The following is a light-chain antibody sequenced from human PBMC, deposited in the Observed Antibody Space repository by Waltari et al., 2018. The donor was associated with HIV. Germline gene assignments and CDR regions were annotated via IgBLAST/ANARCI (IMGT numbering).Light chain of an antibody. Sequence: QSALTQPASVSGSPGQSITISCTGTSSDVGGYNYVSWYQQYPGKAPKRMIYEVINRPSGVSSRFSGAKSVSTASLTISGLQAEDEADYYCNSYTKNNTWVFGGGTKLTVL. V-gene: IGLV2-14*01. CDR1: SSDVGGYNY. J-gene: IGLJ3*02. CDR2: EVI. CDR3: NSYTKNNTWV.